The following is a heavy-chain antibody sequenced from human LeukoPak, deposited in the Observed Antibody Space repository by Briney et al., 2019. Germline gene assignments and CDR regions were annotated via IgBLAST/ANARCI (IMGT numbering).Heavy chain of an antibody. CDR3: AREAHSGSLTWVWYYFDY. V-gene: IGHV3-30*02. Sequence: GGSLRLSCAASRFTFSSYGMHWVRQAPGKGLEWVAYIQYDGSNEQYADSVKGRFSISRDSSKNILYLQMNSLRAEDTAVYYCAREAHSGSLTWVWYYFDYWGQGTLVTVSS. CDR2: IQYDGSNE. J-gene: IGHJ4*02. CDR1: RFTFSSYG. D-gene: IGHD1-26*01.